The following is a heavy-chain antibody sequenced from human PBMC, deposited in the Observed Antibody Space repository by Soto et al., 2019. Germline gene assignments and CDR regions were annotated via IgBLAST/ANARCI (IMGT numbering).Heavy chain of an antibody. CDR2: IDTDGGGT. CDR1: GFTFRSHR. J-gene: IGHJ4*02. D-gene: IGHD4-17*01. Sequence: EVQLVESGGGLVQPGGSLRVSCAASGFTFRSHRIHWVRQAPGKGLEWVSRIDTDGGGTSYADSVKGRFTISTDNAENTVYLQMNGLIVEDTAVYDCATVFDVWGQGTLVTVSS. V-gene: IGHV3-74*01. CDR3: ATVFDV.